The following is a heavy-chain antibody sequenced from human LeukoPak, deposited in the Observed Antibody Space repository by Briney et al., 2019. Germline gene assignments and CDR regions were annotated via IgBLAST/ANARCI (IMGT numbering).Heavy chain of an antibody. CDR1: GFTFSSYA. D-gene: IGHD3-3*01. V-gene: IGHV3-23*01. CDR3: ARDLPYDFWSGYLDY. Sequence: GGSLRLSCAASGFTFSSYAMSWVRQAPGKGLEWVSAISGSGGSTYYADSVKGRFTISRDNAKNSLYLQMNSLRAEDTAVYYCARDLPYDFWSGYLDYWGQGTLVTVSS. CDR2: ISGSGGST. J-gene: IGHJ4*02.